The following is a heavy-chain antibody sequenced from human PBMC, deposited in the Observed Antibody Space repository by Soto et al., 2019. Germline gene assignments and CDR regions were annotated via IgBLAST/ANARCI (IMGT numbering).Heavy chain of an antibody. V-gene: IGHV3-21*01. CDR3: ARDPNTYYDFWSGYYPPSGWFDP. D-gene: IGHD3-3*01. CDR1: GFTFSSYS. Sequence: GSLRLSCAASGFTFSSYSMNWVRQAPGKGLEWVSSISSSSSYIYYADSVKGRFTISRDNAKNSLYLQMNSLRAEDTAVCYCARDPNTYYDFWSGYYPPSGWFDPWGQGTLVTVSS. J-gene: IGHJ5*02. CDR2: ISSSSSYI.